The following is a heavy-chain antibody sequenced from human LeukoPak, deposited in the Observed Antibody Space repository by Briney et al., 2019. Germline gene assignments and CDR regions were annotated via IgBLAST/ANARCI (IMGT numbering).Heavy chain of an antibody. Sequence: GASVTVSCKASGYTYTGYYMHWVRPAPGQGLAWVGWINPNSGGANYAQKFQGRVTMIRDTSISTAYMELSRLRSDDTAVYYCARVGDFDIWGQGTMVTVSS. CDR3: ARVGDFDI. CDR1: GYTYTGYY. J-gene: IGHJ3*02. D-gene: IGHD2-21*01. CDR2: INPNSGGA. V-gene: IGHV1-2*02.